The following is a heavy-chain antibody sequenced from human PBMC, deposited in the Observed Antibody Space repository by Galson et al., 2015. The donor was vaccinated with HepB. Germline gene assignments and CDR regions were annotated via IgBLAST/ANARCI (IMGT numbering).Heavy chain of an antibody. CDR1: GYTFTGYY. V-gene: IGHV1-2*02. J-gene: IGHJ5*02. D-gene: IGHD6-6*01. Sequence: SVKVSCKASGYTFTGYYMHWVRQAPGQGLEWMGWINPNSGGINYAQKFQGRVTMTRDTSISTAYMELSRLRSDDTAVYYCARGQQMSSLDWFDPWGQGTLVTVSS. CDR3: ARGQQMSSLDWFDP. CDR2: INPNSGGI.